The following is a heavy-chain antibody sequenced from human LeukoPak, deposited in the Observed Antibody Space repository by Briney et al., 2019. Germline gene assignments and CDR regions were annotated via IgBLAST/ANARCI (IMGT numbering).Heavy chain of an antibody. Sequence: GGSLRLSCASSGFTYSSYWLSWVRQARAKGLEWVANIKQDGSEKYYVDSVKGRFTISRDNAKNSLYLQMNSLRAEDTAVYYCARDEAVAYIEWSWFDPWGQGTLVTVSS. CDR3: ARDEAVAYIEWSWFDP. V-gene: IGHV3-7*01. J-gene: IGHJ5*02. CDR1: GFTYSSYW. CDR2: IKQDGSEK. D-gene: IGHD6-19*01.